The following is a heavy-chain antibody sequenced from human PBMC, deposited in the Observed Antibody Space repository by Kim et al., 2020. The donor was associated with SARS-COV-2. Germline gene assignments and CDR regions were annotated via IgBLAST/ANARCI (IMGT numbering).Heavy chain of an antibody. CDR1: GGTFSSYT. V-gene: IGHV1-69*02. Sequence: SVKVSCKASGGTFSSYTISWVRQAPRQGLEWMGRIIPILGIANNAQKFQGRVTITADKSTSTAYMELSSLRSEDTAVYYCARVVVATTEYHYYYYYGMDVWGQGTTVTVSS. D-gene: IGHD5-12*01. J-gene: IGHJ6*02. CDR3: ARVVVATTEYHYYYYYGMDV. CDR2: IIPILGIA.